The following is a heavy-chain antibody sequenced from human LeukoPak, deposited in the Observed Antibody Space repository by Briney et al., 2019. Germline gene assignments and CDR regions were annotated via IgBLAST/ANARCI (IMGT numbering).Heavy chain of an antibody. CDR2: ISWNSGSI. Sequence: HPGGSLRLSCAASGFTFDDYAMHWVRHAPGKGLEWVSGISWNSGSIGYADSVKGRFTISRDNAKNSLYLQMNSLRAEDTALYYCAKAVGDYLALGYFDYWGQGTLVTVSS. V-gene: IGHV3-9*01. CDR3: AKAVGDYLALGYFDY. J-gene: IGHJ4*02. D-gene: IGHD4-17*01. CDR1: GFTFDDYA.